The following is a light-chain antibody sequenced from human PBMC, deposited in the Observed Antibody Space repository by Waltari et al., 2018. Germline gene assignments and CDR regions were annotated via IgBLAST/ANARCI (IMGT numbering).Light chain of an antibody. J-gene: IGKJ4*01. CDR1: QSISTY. Sequence: GDRVTITCRASQSISTYLNWYQQKPGKAPKLLIYAASSLQSGVPSRFSGSGSGTDFTLTISSLQPEDFATYYCQQSYSTPRTFGGGTKVEIE. CDR3: QQSYSTPRT. CDR2: AAS. V-gene: IGKV1-39*01.